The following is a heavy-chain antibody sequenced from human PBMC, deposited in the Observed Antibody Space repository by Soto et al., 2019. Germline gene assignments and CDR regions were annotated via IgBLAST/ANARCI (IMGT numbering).Heavy chain of an antibody. Sequence: VQLVESGGGLVQPGGSLRLSCAGSGFTFSNYWMRWVRQAPGKVLEWVSRIDHDGPTDYADSVRGRFTVSRDNAENPLNLQMNSLSPEDTAVYYCVRDSHGDYWGQGNLVTVSS. V-gene: IGHV3-74*01. J-gene: IGHJ4*02. CDR3: VRDSHGDY. CDR2: IDHDGPT. CDR1: GFTFSNYW.